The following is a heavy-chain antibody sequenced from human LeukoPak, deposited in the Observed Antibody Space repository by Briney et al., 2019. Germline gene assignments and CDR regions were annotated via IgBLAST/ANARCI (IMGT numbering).Heavy chain of an antibody. J-gene: IGHJ4*02. D-gene: IGHD5-24*01. CDR3: ARPSPPGDGYNPCDY. CDR1: GGTFSSYA. V-gene: IGHV1-3*01. Sequence: ASVKVSCKASGGTFSSYAMHWVRQAPGQRLEWMGWINAGNGNTKYSQKFQGRVTITRDTSASTAYMELSSLRSEDTAVYYCARPSPPGDGYNPCDYWGPGALVIVSS. CDR2: INAGNGNT.